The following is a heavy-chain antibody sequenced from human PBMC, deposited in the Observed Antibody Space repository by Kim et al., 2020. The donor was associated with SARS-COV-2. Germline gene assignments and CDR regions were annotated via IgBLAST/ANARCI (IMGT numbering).Heavy chain of an antibody. J-gene: IGHJ4*02. D-gene: IGHD2-21*01. V-gene: IGHV3-7*03. CDR3: VKLSIAALGADY. Sequence: YVDSVKGRFTISRYNAENSLYLQMNNLRAEDPAIYYCVKLSIAALGADYWGQGTLVTVSS.